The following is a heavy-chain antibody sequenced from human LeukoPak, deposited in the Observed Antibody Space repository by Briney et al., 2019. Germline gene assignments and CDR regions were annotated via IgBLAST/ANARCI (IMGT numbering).Heavy chain of an antibody. CDR1: GGTFISYA. CDR3: ARDLGVADTARSPGY. V-gene: IGHV1-46*01. CDR2: INPSGGST. Sequence: ASVKVSCKASGGTFISYAISWVRQAPGQGLEWMGIINPSGGSTSYAKKFQGRVTMTRDTSTSTVYMELSSLRSEDTAVYYCARDLGVADTARSPGYWGQGTLVTVSS. D-gene: IGHD5-18*01. J-gene: IGHJ4*02.